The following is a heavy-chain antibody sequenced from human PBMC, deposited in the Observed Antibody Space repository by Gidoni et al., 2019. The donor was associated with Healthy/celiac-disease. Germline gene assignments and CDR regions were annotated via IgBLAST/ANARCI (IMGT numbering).Heavy chain of an antibody. CDR2: ISWDGGST. CDR1: GFTFDDYT. Sequence: EVQLVESGGVVVQHGGSLRLSCAASGFTFDDYTLHWVRQAPGKGLEWVSLISWDGGSTYYADSVKGRFTISRDNSKNSLYLQMNSLRTEDTALYYCAKDNLDYYDSSGYWGIMDVWGKGTTVTVSS. CDR3: AKDNLDYYDSSGYWGIMDV. D-gene: IGHD3-22*01. J-gene: IGHJ6*03. V-gene: IGHV3-43*01.